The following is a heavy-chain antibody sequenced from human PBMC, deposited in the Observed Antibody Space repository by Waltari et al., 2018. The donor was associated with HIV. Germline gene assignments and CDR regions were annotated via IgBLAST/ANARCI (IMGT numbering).Heavy chain of an antibody. D-gene: IGHD2-15*01. V-gene: IGHV4-34*01. J-gene: IGHJ4*02. CDR1: GGSFSGYY. Sequence: QVQLQQWGAGLLKPSETLSLTCAVYGGSFSGYYWSWIRQPPGKGLEWIGEINHSGSTNYNPSLKSRVTISVDTSKNQFSLKLSSVTAADTAVYYCARGDCSGGSCYPEGLDWGQGTLVTVSS. CDR3: ARGDCSGGSCYPEGLD. CDR2: INHSGST.